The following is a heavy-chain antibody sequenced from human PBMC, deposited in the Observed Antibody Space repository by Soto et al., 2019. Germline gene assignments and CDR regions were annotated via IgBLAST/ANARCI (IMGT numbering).Heavy chain of an antibody. CDR3: AHRPARGYDFDY. V-gene: IGHV2-5*02. J-gene: IGHJ4*02. Sequence: QITLKESGLPLVKPTQTLTLICSFSGFSLSTVGVGVGWIRQPPGKALEWLALIYWDDDKRYSPSLRSRLTIXKGXSKNQVVLTLTNMDPVDTATYYCAHRPARGYDFDYWGQGTLVTVSS. CDR1: GFSLSTVGVG. D-gene: IGHD5-12*01. CDR2: IYWDDDK.